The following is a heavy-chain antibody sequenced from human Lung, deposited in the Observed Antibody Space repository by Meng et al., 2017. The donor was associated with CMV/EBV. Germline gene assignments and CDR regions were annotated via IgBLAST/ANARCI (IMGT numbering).Heavy chain of an antibody. CDR2: INPNNGDT. D-gene: IGHD3-22*01. Sequence: ASXXVSXKALKYSFSGYYVHWVRQAPRQGLEWMGWINPNNGDTNYAQTFQGRVTMTRDTSISTAYMEVTRVRFDDTAVYYCARGRTPAYYDSSGYYYDWGQGTLVTVSS. V-gene: IGHV1-2*02. CDR3: ARGRTPAYYDSSGYYYD. CDR1: KYSFSGYY. J-gene: IGHJ4*02.